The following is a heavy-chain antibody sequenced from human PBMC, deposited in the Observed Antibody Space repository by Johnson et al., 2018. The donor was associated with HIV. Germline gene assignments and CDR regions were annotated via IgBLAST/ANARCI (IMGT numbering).Heavy chain of an antibody. V-gene: IGHV3-30-3*01. J-gene: IGHJ3*01. CDR2: IWYDGSNK. D-gene: IGHD1-26*01. Sequence: VQLVESGGGVVQPGRSLRLSCAASGFTFSSYAMHWVRQAPGKGLEWVAVIWYDGSNKYYADSVKGRFTISRDNSKNTLYLQMNSLRAEDTAVYYCAKGRWEATTYDDAFDVWGQGTMVTVSS. CDR3: AKGRWEATTYDDAFDV. CDR1: GFTFSSYA.